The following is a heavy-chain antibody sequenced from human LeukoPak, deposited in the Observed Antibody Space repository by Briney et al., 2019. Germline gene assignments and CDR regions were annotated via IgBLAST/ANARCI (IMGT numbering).Heavy chain of an antibody. CDR2: IKQDGSEK. CDR1: GFTFSSYG. CDR3: ARVDYYYGSGSYYSYYYYGMDV. D-gene: IGHD3-10*01. J-gene: IGHJ6*02. Sequence: GGSLRLSCAASGFTFSSYGMHWVRQAPGKGLEWVANIKQDGSEKYYVDSVKGRFTISRDNAKSSLYLQMNSLRAEDTAVYYCARVDYYYGSGSYYSYYYYGMDVWGQGTTVTVSS. V-gene: IGHV3-7*01.